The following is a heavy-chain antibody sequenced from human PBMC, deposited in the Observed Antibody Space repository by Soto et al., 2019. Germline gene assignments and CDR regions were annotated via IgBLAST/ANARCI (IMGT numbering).Heavy chain of an antibody. Sequence: PSETLSLTCTVSGGSISSYYWSWIRQPPGKGLEWIGYIYYSGSTNYNPSLKSRVTISVDTSKNQFSLKLSSVTAADTAVYYCASTTRRDGPKGTSYFDYWGHGTLVTVSS. V-gene: IGHV4-59*01. CDR1: GGSISSYY. D-gene: IGHD4-17*01. CDR2: IYYSGST. CDR3: ASTTRRDGPKGTSYFDY. J-gene: IGHJ4*01.